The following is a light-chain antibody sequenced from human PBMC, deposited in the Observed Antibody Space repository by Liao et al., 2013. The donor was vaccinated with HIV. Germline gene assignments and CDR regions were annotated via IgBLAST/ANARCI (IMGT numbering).Light chain of an antibody. CDR3: QVWDSSSDHPGVV. CDR2: NDS. V-gene: IGLV3-21*04. Sequence: SYELAQPPSVSVAPGETASITCGGNNIGSKTVHWYQHKPGQAPVLVIYNDSDRPSGIPERFSGSNSGNTATLTISRVEAGDEADYYCQVWDSSSDHPGVVFGGGTKLTVL. CDR1: NIGSKT. J-gene: IGLJ2*01.